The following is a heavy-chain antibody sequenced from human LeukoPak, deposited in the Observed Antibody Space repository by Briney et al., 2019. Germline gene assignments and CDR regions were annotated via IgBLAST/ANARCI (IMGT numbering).Heavy chain of an antibody. CDR3: AKLRDNYYYYGMDV. Sequence: GGSLRLSCAASGFTFSSYAMSWVRQAPGKGLEWVSGISGSGGSTYYADSVKGRFTISRDNSKNTLYLQMNSLRTEDTAVYYCAKLRDNYYYYGMDVWGQGTTVTVSS. J-gene: IGHJ6*02. V-gene: IGHV3-23*01. CDR2: ISGSGGST. D-gene: IGHD3-3*01. CDR1: GFTFSSYA.